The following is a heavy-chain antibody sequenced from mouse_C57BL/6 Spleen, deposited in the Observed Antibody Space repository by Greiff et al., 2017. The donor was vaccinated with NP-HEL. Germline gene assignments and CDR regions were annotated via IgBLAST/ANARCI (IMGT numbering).Heavy chain of an antibody. CDR1: GYAFSSSW. V-gene: IGHV1-82*01. Sequence: QVQLKESGPELVKPGASVKISCKASGYAFSSSWMNWVKQRPGKGLEWIGRIYPGDGDTNYNGKFKGKATLTADKSSSTAYMQLSSLTSEDSAVYFCAREEGWYFDVWGTGTTVTVSS. CDR2: IYPGDGDT. CDR3: AREEGWYFDV. J-gene: IGHJ1*03.